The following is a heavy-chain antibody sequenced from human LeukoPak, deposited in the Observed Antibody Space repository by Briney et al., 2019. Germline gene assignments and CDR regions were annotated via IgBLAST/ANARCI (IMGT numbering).Heavy chain of an antibody. CDR3: ARTAGALPFDL. CDR2: IKKDGSET. V-gene: IGHV3-7*01. CDR1: GFSLSAYW. J-gene: IGHJ3*01. Sequence: PGGSLRLSCAASGFSLSAYWMSWVRRVPGKGLEWGANIKKDGSETHYVDSLRGRFTISRDNAQNSLYLQVNSLKDEDSAMYYCARTAGALPFDLWGQGTMVTVSS. D-gene: IGHD1-26*01.